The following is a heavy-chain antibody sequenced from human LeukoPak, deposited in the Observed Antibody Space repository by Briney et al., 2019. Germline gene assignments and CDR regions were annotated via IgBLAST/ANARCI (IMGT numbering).Heavy chain of an antibody. J-gene: IGHJ3*02. CDR3: ARDRGGDAFDI. V-gene: IGHV3-74*01. Sequence: GGSLRLSCAASGFTFSNYWMLWVRQAPGKGLVWISRLNIDGGTTIYADSVKGRFTISRDNAKNTLYLQMNSLRAEDTAVYYCARDRGGDAFDIWGQGTMVTVYS. CDR1: GFTFSNYW. CDR2: LNIDGGTT.